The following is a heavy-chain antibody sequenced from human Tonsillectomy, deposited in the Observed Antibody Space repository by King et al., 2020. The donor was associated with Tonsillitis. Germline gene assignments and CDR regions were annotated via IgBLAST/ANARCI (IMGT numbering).Heavy chain of an antibody. CDR2: INQDGSDK. V-gene: IGHV3-7*01. Sequence: VQLVESGGGLVQPGGSLRLSCAASGFTFSSYCMTWVRQAPGKGLEWVADINQDGSDKQYVGSVRGRFAISRDNAKDALHLQMNSLRDEDTGVYYCARDLTPAWGAFDLWGQGTMVTVSS. J-gene: IGHJ3*01. CDR3: ARDLTPAWGAFDL. CDR1: GFTFSSYC. D-gene: IGHD1-26*01.